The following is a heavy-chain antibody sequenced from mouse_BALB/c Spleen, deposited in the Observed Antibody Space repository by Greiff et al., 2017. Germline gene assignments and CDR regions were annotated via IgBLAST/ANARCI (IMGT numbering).Heavy chain of an antibody. J-gene: IGHJ3*01. CDR2: ISNGGGST. CDR1: GFTFSSYT. Sequence: EVQGVESGGGLVQPGGSLKLSCAASGFTFSSYTMSWVRQTPEKRLEWVAYISNGGGSTYYPDTVKGRFTISRDNAKNTLYLQMSSLKSEDTAMYYCARDLFAYWGQGTLVTVSA. CDR3: ARDLFAY. V-gene: IGHV5-12-2*01.